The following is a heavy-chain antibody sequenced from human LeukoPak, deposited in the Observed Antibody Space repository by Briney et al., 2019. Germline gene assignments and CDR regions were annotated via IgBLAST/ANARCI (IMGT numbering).Heavy chain of an antibody. V-gene: IGHV3-30*04. CDR2: VSAHGLDK. CDR3: ARAFTPGIRKALWIGDSL. CDR1: GFTFSSYA. D-gene: IGHD3-10*01. J-gene: IGHJ4*02. Sequence: PGGSPRLSCAASGFTFSSYAMHWVRQAPGKGLEWLAVVSAHGLDKFYASSVRGRFTISKDTSKNTLSLQMNSLRSDDSGVYYCARAFTPGIRKALWIGDSLWDQGTLVTVSS.